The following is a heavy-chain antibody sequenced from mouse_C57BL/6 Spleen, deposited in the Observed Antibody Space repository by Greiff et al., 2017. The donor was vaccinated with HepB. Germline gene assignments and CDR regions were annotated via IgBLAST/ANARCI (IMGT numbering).Heavy chain of an antibody. V-gene: IGHV5-6*01. CDR2: ISSGGSYT. D-gene: IGHD2-4*01. Sequence: EVKLMESGGDLVKPGGSLKLSCAASGFTFSSYGMSWVRQTPDKRLEWVATISSGGSYTYYPDSVKGRFTISRDNAKNTLYLQMSSLKSEDTAMYYCARQRYDYDDGNWYFDVWGTGTTVTVSS. J-gene: IGHJ1*03. CDR1: GFTFSSYG. CDR3: ARQRYDYDDGNWYFDV.